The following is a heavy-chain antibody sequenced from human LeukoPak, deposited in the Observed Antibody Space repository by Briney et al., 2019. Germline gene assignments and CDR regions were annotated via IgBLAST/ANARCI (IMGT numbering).Heavy chain of an antibody. CDR3: ARGIIVGATWGENDNWFDP. J-gene: IGHJ5*02. V-gene: IGHV4-59*01. D-gene: IGHD1-26*01. CDR2: IYYSGNT. Sequence: SETLSLTCTVSGDSISSYYWSWIRQPPGKGLEWIGYIYYSGNTNYNPSLKSRVTISVDTSKNQFSLMLSSVTAADTAVYYCARGIIVGATWGENDNWFDPWGQGTLVTVSS. CDR1: GDSISSYY.